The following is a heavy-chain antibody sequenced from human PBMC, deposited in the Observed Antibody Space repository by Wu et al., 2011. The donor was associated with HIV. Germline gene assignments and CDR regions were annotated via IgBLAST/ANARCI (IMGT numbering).Heavy chain of an antibody. Sequence: QVQRGGSRGAEVKKPGSSVKVSCKASGGTFSSYAISWVRQAPGQGLEWMGGIIPIFGTANYAQKFQGRVTITADKSTSTAYMELSSLRSEDTAVYYCARGPVAGLHYWGQGTLVTVSS. D-gene: IGHD6-19*01. CDR3: ARGPVAGLHY. CDR2: IIPIFGTA. J-gene: IGHJ4*02. CDR1: GGTFSSYA. V-gene: IGHV1-69*14.